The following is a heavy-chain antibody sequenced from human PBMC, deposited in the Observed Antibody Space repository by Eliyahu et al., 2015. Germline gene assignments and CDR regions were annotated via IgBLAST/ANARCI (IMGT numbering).Heavy chain of an antibody. V-gene: IGHV5-51*01. CDR2: IYPGDSDT. CDR3: ARHLSVGWLDPDTNAFDI. CDR1: GYSFXXYW. D-gene: IGHD6-19*01. J-gene: IGHJ3*02. Sequence: EVQLVQSGAEVKXPGESLQISCKGSGYSFXXYWXGWVRQMPGKGLGWMGIIYPGDSDTRYSPSFQGQVTISADKSISTAYLQWSSLKASDTAMYYCARHLSVGWLDPDTNAFDIWGQGTMVTVSS.